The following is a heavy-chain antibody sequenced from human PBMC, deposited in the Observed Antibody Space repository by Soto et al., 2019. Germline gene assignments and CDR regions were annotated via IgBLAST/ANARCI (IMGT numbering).Heavy chain of an antibody. J-gene: IGHJ4*02. V-gene: IGHV1-69*12. Sequence: QVQLVQSGAEVKKPGSSVKVSCKASGGTFSSYAISWVRQAPGQGLEWMGGIIPIFGTANYAQKFQGRVTITADESTSKAYMELSSLRSEDTAVYYCARDPGGGYCSGGSCYMYYFDYWGQGTLVTVSS. CDR2: IIPIFGTA. CDR3: ARDPGGGYCSGGSCYMYYFDY. D-gene: IGHD2-15*01. CDR1: GGTFSSYA.